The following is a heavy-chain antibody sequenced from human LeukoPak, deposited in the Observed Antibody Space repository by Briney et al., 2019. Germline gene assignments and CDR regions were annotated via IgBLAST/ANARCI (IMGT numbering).Heavy chain of an antibody. Sequence: SETLSLTCTISGGSVSDYYWSWIRQSPGKGLEWIGYIYHTGSTSYSPSLKSRVTISVDTSKNQFSLKLSSVTAADTAVYFCARGPYSYDSSGAFDIWGQGTMVTVSS. CDR3: ARGPYSYDSSGAFDI. CDR2: IYHTGST. J-gene: IGHJ3*02. D-gene: IGHD3-22*01. V-gene: IGHV4-59*08. CDR1: GGSVSDYY.